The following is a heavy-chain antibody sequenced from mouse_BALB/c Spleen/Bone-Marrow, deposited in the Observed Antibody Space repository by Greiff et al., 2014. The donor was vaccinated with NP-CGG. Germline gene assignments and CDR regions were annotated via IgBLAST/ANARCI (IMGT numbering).Heavy chain of an antibody. CDR2: IDPANGNT. D-gene: IGHD2-4*01. CDR1: GFNIKDTY. Sequence: EVQLVESGAELVKPGASVKLSCTASGFNIKDTYMHWVKQRPEQGLEWIGRIDPANGNTKYDPKFQGKATITADISSNTAYLQLSSLTSEDTAVYYCARFPYDYGGGDYWGQGTTLTVSS. V-gene: IGHV14-3*02. CDR3: ARFPYDYGGGDY. J-gene: IGHJ2*01.